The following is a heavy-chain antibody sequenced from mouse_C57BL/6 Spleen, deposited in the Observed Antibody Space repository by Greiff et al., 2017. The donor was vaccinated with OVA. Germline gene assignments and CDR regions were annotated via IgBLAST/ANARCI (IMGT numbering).Heavy chain of an antibody. CDR3: ARTYYDYDEAWFAY. Sequence: EVQRVESGGGLVKPGGSLKLSCAASGFTFSDYGMHWVRQAPEKGLEWVAYISSGSSTIYYADTVKGRFTISRDNAKNTLFLQMTSLRSEDTAMYYCARTYYDYDEAWFAYWGQGTLVTVSA. J-gene: IGHJ3*01. D-gene: IGHD2-4*01. CDR1: GFTFSDYG. V-gene: IGHV5-17*01. CDR2: ISSGSSTI.